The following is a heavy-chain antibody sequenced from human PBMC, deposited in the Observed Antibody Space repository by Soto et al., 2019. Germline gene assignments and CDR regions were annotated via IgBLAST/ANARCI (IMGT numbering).Heavy chain of an antibody. Sequence: SETLSLTCTVSGGSISSGGYYWSWSRQHAGKGLEWIGYIYYSGSTYYNPSLKSRVTISVDTSKNQFSLKLSSVTAADTAVYYCARDSGDTTDYYYYYGMDVWGQGTTVTVSS. J-gene: IGHJ6*02. V-gene: IGHV4-31*03. CDR3: ARDSGDTTDYYYYYGMDV. CDR1: GGSISSGGYY. CDR2: IYYSGST. D-gene: IGHD2-21*01.